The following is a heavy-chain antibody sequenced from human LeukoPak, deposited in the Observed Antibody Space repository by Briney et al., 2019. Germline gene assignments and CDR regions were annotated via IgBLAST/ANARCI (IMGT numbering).Heavy chain of an antibody. CDR1: GFTFSSYS. CDR2: ISSNGGST. Sequence: GGSLRLSCAASGFTFSSYSMNWVRQAPGKGLEYVSAISSNGGSTYYADSVKGRFTISRDNSKNTLYLQMSSLRAEDTAVYYCVKENYATLDYYYGMDVWGKGTTVTVSS. V-gene: IGHV3-64D*06. J-gene: IGHJ6*04. CDR3: VKENYATLDYYYGMDV. D-gene: IGHD1-7*01.